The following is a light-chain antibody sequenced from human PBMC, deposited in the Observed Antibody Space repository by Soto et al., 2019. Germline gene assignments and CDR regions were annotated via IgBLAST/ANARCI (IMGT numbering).Light chain of an antibody. Sequence: QSVLTQPPSASGTPGQRVTISCSGSSSSIGSNYVYWYRQFPGTAPKLLIHRDNQRPSGVPDRFAGSKSGSSASLAISGRRSEDEADYYCAAWDDSLTGVIFGGGTKVTVL. V-gene: IGLV1-47*01. CDR1: SSSIGSNY. CDR3: AAWDDSLTGVI. J-gene: IGLJ2*01. CDR2: RDN.